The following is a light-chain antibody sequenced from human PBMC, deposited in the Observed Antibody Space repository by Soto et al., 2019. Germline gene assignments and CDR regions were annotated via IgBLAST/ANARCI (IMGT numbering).Light chain of an antibody. CDR2: GAS. CDR1: QSIRSS. CDR3: QQRSNWLFT. V-gene: IGKV3-15*01. Sequence: EIVMTQSPATLSVSPGERATLSCRASQSIRSSLAWYQQKPGQAPRLLIYGASARATGFPVRFSGSGSGTEFTLTISSLQSEDSAVYYCQQRSNWLFTFGPGTKVDIK. J-gene: IGKJ3*01.